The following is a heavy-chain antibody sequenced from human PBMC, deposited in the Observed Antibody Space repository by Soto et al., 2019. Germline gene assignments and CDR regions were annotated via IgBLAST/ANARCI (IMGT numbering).Heavy chain of an antibody. CDR2: ISAYNGNT. Sequence: ASVKVSCKASGYTFTSYGIGWVRQAPGQGLEWMGWISAYNGNTNYAQKLQGRVTMTTDTSTSTAYMELRSLRSDDTAVYYCARMGYCSSTSCYGGVDVWGQGTTVTVSS. D-gene: IGHD2-2*01. CDR3: ARMGYCSSTSCYGGVDV. V-gene: IGHV1-18*04. J-gene: IGHJ6*02. CDR1: GYTFTSYG.